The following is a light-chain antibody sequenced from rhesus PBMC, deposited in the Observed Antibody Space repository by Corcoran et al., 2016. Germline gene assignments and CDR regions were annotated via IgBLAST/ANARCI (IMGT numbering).Light chain of an antibody. CDR1: QGINKE. J-gene: IGKJ2*01. Sequence: DIQMTQSPSSLSASVGDRVTVTCRASQGINKELSWYQQKPGKAPTLLIYAASRLRTGVSSRFSGGGSGTAFTLTISRLQPEDVATYYCQQDYDDPYTFGQGTKVEIK. V-gene: IGKV1-94*01. CDR2: AAS. CDR3: QQDYDDPYT.